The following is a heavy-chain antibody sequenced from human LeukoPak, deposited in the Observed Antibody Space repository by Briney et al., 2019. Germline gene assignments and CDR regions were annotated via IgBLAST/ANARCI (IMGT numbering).Heavy chain of an antibody. V-gene: IGHV4-4*07. D-gene: IGHD2-2*01. CDR3: ARDRGYCSSTSCLPSGLFDY. CDR2: IYTSGST. J-gene: IGHJ4*02. CDR1: GGSITSYY. Sequence: SETLCLTCTVSGGSITSYYWSWVREPAGKGLEWVGRIYTSGSTNYNPSLKSRVTISVDTSKNQFSLKLSSVTAADTAVYYCARDRGYCSSTSCLPSGLFDYWGPGILVTVSS.